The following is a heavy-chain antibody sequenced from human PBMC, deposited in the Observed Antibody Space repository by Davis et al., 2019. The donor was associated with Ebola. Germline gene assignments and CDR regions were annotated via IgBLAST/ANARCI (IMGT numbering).Heavy chain of an antibody. V-gene: IGHV4-30-4*07. CDR1: GGSISSGGYS. CDR3: ARLGVAGVY. J-gene: IGHJ4*02. CDR2: IYYSGST. D-gene: IGHD6-19*01. Sequence: SETLSLTCAVSGGSISSGGYSWSWIRQPPGKGLEWFGYIYYSGSTYYNPSLKSRVTISVDTSKNQFSLKLSSVTAADTAVYYCARLGVAGVYWGQGTLVTVSS.